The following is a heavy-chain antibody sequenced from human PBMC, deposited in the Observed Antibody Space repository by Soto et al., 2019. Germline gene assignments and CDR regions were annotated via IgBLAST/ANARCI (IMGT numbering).Heavy chain of an antibody. V-gene: IGHV3-33*01. Sequence: QVQLVESGGGVVQPGRSLRLSCAASGFTFSSYGMHWVRQAPGKGLEWVALVWYDGGNKYYADSVKGRFTITRDNSKKSLCQQMTSMRGTDTVLYYCGRVAGNSRTDYVYCDSVDVWCQGTRVTASS. CDR1: GFTFSSYG. J-gene: IGHJ6*02. CDR2: VWYDGGNK. CDR3: GRVAGNSRTDYVYCDSVDV. D-gene: IGHD5-12*01.